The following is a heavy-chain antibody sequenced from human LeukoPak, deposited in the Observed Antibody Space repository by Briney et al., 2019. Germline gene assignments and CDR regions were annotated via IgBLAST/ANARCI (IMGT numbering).Heavy chain of an antibody. D-gene: IGHD1-26*01. CDR1: GFTFSTYW. Sequence: GGSLRLSCAASGFTFSTYWMAWIRQAPGKGLEWVANIKEDGSEKYYVDSVKGRFTISRDNAKNSAFLQMNSLRVEDTAVYYCAGRIFDIWGQGTMVTVSS. V-gene: IGHV3-7*01. CDR3: AGRIFDI. CDR2: IKEDGSEK. J-gene: IGHJ3*02.